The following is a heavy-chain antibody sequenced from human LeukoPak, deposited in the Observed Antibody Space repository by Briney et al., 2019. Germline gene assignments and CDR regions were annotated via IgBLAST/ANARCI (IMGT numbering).Heavy chain of an antibody. CDR1: GGTFSSYA. D-gene: IGHD6-19*01. CDR3: ARDTGSGSSYYYGMDV. Sequence: GASVKVSCKASGGTFSSYAISWVRQAPGQGLEWXXXXIPIFGIANYAQKFQGRVTITADKSTSTAYMELSSLRSEDTAVYYCARDTGSGSSYYYGMDVWGQGTTVTVSS. CDR2: XIPIFGIA. J-gene: IGHJ6*02. V-gene: IGHV1-69*10.